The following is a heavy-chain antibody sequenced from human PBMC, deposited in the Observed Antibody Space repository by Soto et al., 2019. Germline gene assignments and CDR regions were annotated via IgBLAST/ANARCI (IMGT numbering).Heavy chain of an antibody. CDR3: ARDALSSSWYYYGMDV. V-gene: IGHV4-4*07. J-gene: IGHJ6*02. CDR1: GGSISSYY. CDR2: IYTSGST. Sequence: SETLSLTCTVSGGSISSYYWSWIRQPAGKGLEWIGRIYTSGSTNYNPSLKSRVTMSVDTSKNQFSLKLSSVTAADTAVYYCARDALSSSWYYYGMDVWGQGTTVTVSS. D-gene: IGHD6-13*01.